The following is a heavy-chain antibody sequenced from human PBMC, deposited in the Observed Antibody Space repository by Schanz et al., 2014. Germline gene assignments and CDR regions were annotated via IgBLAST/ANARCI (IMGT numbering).Heavy chain of an antibody. D-gene: IGHD3-10*01. CDR2: IYASGAT. CDR1: GFTFNSYA. CDR3: ARDGNYYGSRNYYKTPYYFDY. V-gene: IGHV3-66*01. Sequence: VQLVESGGGVVQPGRSLRLSCAASGFTFNSYAMTWVRQAPGKGLEWVSTIYASGATYYADSVKRRFTISRDISKNTQHLQVASLRAEDTAIYYCARDGNYYGSRNYYKTPYYFDYWGQGTLVTVSS. J-gene: IGHJ4*02.